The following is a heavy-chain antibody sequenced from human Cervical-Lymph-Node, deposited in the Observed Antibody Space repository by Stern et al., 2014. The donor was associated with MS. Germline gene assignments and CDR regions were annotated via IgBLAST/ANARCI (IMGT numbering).Heavy chain of an antibody. V-gene: IGHV3-72*01. CDR2: IRNMGNSNHT. CDR1: GFTFSDHY. D-gene: IGHD4-17*01. Sequence: VQLVESGGGLVQPGGSLRLSCAASGFTFSDHYMDWVRQAPGKGLEWVGRIRNMGNSNHTEYAESVKGRFTISRDNSKNSVYLQMNSVKTEDTAVYICARDRAGAGDYWGQGTLVTVSS. J-gene: IGHJ4*02. CDR3: ARDRAGAGDY.